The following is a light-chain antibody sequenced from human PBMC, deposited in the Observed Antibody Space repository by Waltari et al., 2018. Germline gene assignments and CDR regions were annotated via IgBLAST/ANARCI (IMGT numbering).Light chain of an antibody. J-gene: IGLJ2*01. V-gene: IGLV2-23*02. Sequence: QSALTQPASVSGSPGQSITISCVGTSNDVGGYTFVSWYQQHPGKVPKLMIYDVSKRPSGISYRFSGSKSGNTASLTISGLQAEDEADYYCCSYVGGGTLVFGGGTSVTVL. CDR2: DVS. CDR1: SNDVGGYTF. CDR3: CSYVGGGTLV.